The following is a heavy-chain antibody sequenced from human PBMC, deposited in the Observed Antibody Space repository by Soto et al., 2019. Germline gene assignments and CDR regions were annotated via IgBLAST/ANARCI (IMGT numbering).Heavy chain of an antibody. CDR2: IYYSGGT. D-gene: IGHD3-9*01. V-gene: IGHV4-30-4*08. CDR1: GVSISSGGYF. Sequence: SETLSLTCTVSGVSISSGGYFWNWIRQHPGKGLEWIGYIYYSGGTYYNPSLKSRVMISVDTSKNQFSLNLSSVTAADTAVYYCASGYYDILTGRDTKYYFDYWGQGALVTVSS. CDR3: ASGYYDILTGRDTKYYFDY. J-gene: IGHJ4*02.